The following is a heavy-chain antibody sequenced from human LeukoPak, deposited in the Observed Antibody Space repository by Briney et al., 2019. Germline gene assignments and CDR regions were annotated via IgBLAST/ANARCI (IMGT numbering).Heavy chain of an antibody. CDR2: LSFDGSNK. V-gene: IGHV3-30-3*01. CDR1: GFAFSSYA. D-gene: IGHD6-19*01. J-gene: IGHJ4*02. Sequence: PGGSLRLSCAASGFAFSSYAMHWVRQAPGKGLEWVSVLSFDGSNKYYADSVWGRFTISRDDSKKTLYLQMNSLRAEDTAVYYCARGDVAGTLQSPFGYWGQGTLVTVSS. CDR3: ARGDVAGTLQSPFGY.